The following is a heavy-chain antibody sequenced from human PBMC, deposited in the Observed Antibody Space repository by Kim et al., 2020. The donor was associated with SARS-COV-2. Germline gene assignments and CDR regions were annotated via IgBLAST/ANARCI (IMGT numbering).Heavy chain of an antibody. Sequence: SETLSLTCAVYGGSFSGYYWSWIRQPPGKGLEWIGEINHSGSTNYNPSLKSRVTISVDTSKNQFSLKLSSVTAADTAVYYCARCRGYSYGQLKKSEYYYGMDVWGQGTTVTVSS. CDR2: INHSGST. CDR1: GGSFSGYY. J-gene: IGHJ6*02. CDR3: ARCRGYSYGQLKKSEYYYGMDV. D-gene: IGHD5-18*01. V-gene: IGHV4-34*01.